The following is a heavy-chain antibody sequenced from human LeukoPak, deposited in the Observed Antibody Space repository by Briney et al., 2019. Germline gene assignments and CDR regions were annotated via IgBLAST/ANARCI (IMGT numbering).Heavy chain of an antibody. CDR3: ARALGIQVSVDAFDI. CDR2: ISWNSGSI. Sequence: GRSLRLSCAASGFTFDDYAMHWVRQAPGKGLEWVSGISWNSGSIGYADSVKGRFTISRDNAKNSLYLQMNSLRAEDTAVYYCARALGIQVSVDAFDIWGQGTMVTVSS. J-gene: IGHJ3*02. CDR1: GFTFDDYA. V-gene: IGHV3-9*01. D-gene: IGHD7-27*01.